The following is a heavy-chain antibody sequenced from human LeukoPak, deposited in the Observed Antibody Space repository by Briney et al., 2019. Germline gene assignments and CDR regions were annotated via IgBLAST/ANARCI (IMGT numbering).Heavy chain of an antibody. D-gene: IGHD4/OR15-4a*01. CDR1: GGSLINYY. V-gene: IGHV4-34*01. J-gene: IGHJ5*02. Sequence: AETLSRTCAVYGGSLINYYWSWIRQFPGKGLEWIGDIDHSGGTNYNPALRSRVTMSIDLSRNQFYLKINSVTASDTAVYYCAMVLWQSGRPGPWDQGSLVTVSS. CDR2: IDHSGGT. CDR3: AMVLWQSGRPGP.